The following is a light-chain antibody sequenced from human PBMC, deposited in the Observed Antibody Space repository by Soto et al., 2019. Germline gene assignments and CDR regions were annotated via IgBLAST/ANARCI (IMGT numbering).Light chain of an antibody. V-gene: IGKV3-11*01. CDR1: QSVSSY. Sequence: EIVLTQSPATLSLSPGERATLSCRASQSVSSYLAWYQQKPGQAPRLLIYDASNRATGIPARFSGSGSGTDFTLTISRLEPEDFAVYYCQQRSSWLTFGQGTKVEIK. CDR3: QQRSSWLT. J-gene: IGKJ1*01. CDR2: DAS.